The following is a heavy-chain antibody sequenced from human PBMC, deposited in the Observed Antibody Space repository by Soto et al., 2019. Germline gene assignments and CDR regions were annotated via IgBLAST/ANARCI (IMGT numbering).Heavy chain of an antibody. D-gene: IGHD6-6*01. CDR3: ARGLSSSATFYHYYGMDV. CDR1: GGSFRGYH. CDR2: INHSGST. V-gene: IGHV4-34*01. J-gene: IGHJ6*02. Sequence: SETLSLTCAVYGGSFRGYHWSWIRQPPGKGLEWIGEINHSGSTNYNPSLKSRVIISLETSKNQFSLILTSVTAADTAVYYCARGLSSSATFYHYYGMDVWGQGTTVTVSS.